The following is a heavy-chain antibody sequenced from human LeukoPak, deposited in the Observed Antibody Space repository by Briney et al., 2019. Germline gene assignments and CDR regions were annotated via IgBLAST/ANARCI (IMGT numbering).Heavy chain of an antibody. J-gene: IGHJ6*02. D-gene: IGHD2-15*01. CDR1: GFTFSSYA. CDR3: ARGYCSGGSCYAYYYYYGMDV. CDR2: ISYDGSNK. V-gene: IGHV3-30-3*01. Sequence: GGSLRLSCAASGFTFSSYAMHWVRQAPGKGLEWVAVISYDGSNKYYADSVKGRFTISRDNSKNTLYLQMNSLRAEDTAVHYCARGYCSGGSCYAYYYYYGMDVWGQGTTVTVSS.